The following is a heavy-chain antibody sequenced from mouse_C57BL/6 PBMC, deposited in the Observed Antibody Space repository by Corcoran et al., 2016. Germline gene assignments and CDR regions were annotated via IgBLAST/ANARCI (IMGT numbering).Heavy chain of an antibody. J-gene: IGHJ2*01. V-gene: IGHV9-3*01. D-gene: IGHD4-1*01. CDR3: EREAELTGFDY. Sequence: QIQLVQSGPELKKPGETVKISCKASGNTFTTYGMSWVKQAPGKGLKWMGWINTYSEVPTYADDFKGRFAFSLETSASTAYLQINNLKNEDTATYFCEREAELTGFDYWGQGTTLTVSS. CDR1: GNTFTTYG. CDR2: INTYSEVP.